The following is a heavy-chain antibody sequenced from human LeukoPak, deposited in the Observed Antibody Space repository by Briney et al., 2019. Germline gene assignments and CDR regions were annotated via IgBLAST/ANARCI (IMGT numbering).Heavy chain of an antibody. V-gene: IGHV3-21*01. Sequence: PGGSLRLSCAASGFTFNSYSMNWVRQAPGKGLEWVSSISGSNSYIYYADSMKGRFTISRDNAKNSLYLQMNSLRAEDTAVYYCARDLATRQRTGLYDSWGQGALVTVSS. D-gene: IGHD3-16*02. J-gene: IGHJ4*02. CDR1: GFTFNSYS. CDR3: ARDLATRQRTGLYDS. CDR2: ISGSNSYI.